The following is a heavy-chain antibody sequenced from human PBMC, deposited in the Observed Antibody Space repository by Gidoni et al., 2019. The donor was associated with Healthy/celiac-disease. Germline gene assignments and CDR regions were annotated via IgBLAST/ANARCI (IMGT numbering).Heavy chain of an antibody. CDR1: GFTFSSYS. J-gene: IGHJ4*02. CDR3: AAVPEKVGATDY. V-gene: IGHV3-21*01. D-gene: IGHD1-26*01. CDR2: ISSSSSYI. Sequence: EVQLVESGGGLVKPGGSLRLSCAASGFTFSSYSMNWVRQAPGKGLEWVSSISSSSSYIYYADSVKGRFTISRDNAKNSLYLQMNSLRAEDTAVYYCAAVPEKVGATDYWGQGTLVTVSS.